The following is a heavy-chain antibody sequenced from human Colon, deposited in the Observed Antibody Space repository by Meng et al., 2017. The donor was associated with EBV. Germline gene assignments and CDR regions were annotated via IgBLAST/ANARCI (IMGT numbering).Heavy chain of an antibody. CDR2: VYFRGNT. Sequence: REESGPMILERADIRPPTCMVSGDSLNSTLDYWGWIRPPPGKGLEWIGSVYFRGNTYYNLSLQSRVTISVDTSKNQFSLKLTSVTAADTAIYYCARRGYTYGNWFDPWGQGTLVTVSS. V-gene: IGHV4-39*01. J-gene: IGHJ5*02. CDR1: GDSLNSTLDY. CDR3: ARRGYTYGNWFDP. D-gene: IGHD5-18*01.